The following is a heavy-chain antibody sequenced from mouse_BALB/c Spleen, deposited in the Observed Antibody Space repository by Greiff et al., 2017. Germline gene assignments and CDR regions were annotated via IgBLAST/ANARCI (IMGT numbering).Heavy chain of an antibody. CDR3: ARGDYGYDD. CDR1: GFTFSSYG. CDR2: ISSGGSYT. D-gene: IGHD2-2*01. V-gene: IGHV5-6*01. J-gene: IGHJ3*01. Sequence: EVKLMESGGDLVKPGGSLKLSCAASGFTFSSYGMSWVRQTPDKRLEWVATISSGGSYTYYPDSVKGRFTISRDNAKNTLYLQMSSLKSEDTAMYYCARGDYGYDDGGQGTLVTVSA.